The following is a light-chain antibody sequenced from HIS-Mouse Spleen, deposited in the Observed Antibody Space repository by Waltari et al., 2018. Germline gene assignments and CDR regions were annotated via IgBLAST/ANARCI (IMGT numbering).Light chain of an antibody. CDR1: SSNIGAGSD. J-gene: IGLJ3*02. CDR2: GNS. CDR3: QSYDSSLSGWV. V-gene: IGLV1-40*01. Sequence: QSVLTPPPSVSGAPGQRAPISCTGSSSNIGAGSDVHWYQQLPGTAPKLLIYGNSNRPSGVPDRFSGSKSGTSASLAITGLQAEDEADYYCQSYDSSLSGWVFGGGTKLTVL.